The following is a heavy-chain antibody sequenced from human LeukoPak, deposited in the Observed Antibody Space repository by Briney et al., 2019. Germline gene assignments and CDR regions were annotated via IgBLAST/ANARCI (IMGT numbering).Heavy chain of an antibody. Sequence: TFSSYAMSWVRQPPGKGLEWIGNIFYTGSTYYNPSLKSRVTISVDTSKNQFSLKVSSVTAADTAVYYCARRAGFRAFDIWGQGAMVTVPS. J-gene: IGHJ3*02. CDR3: ARRAGFRAFDI. V-gene: IGHV4-39*01. CDR2: IFYTGST. CDR1: TFSSYA.